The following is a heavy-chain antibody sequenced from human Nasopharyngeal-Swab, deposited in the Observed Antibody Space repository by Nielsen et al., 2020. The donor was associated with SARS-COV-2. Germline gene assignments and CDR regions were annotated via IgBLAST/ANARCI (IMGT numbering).Heavy chain of an antibody. J-gene: IGHJ4*02. Sequence: WVRQAPGQGLEWMGGIIPSSGTANYAQKFQGRVTITADESSSIVYMEVSGLRSEDSAVYYCAREEGYSSGWYFRYWGQGTRGTVSS. D-gene: IGHD6-13*01. CDR2: IIPSSGTA. V-gene: IGHV1-69*01. CDR3: AREEGYSSGWYFRY.